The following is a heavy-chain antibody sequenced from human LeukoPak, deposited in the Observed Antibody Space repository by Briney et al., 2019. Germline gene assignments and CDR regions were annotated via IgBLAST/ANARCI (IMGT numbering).Heavy chain of an antibody. CDR2: INWNGGST. D-gene: IGHD6-13*01. J-gene: IGHJ2*01. V-gene: IGHV3-20*04. Sequence: GGSLRLSCAASGFTFDDYGMSWVRQVPGKGLEWVSGINWNGGSTGYADSVKGRFTISRDNAKNSLYLQMNSLRAEDTALYYCARVSSSWYSWYFDLWGRGTLVTVSS. CDR1: GFTFDDYG. CDR3: ARVSSSWYSWYFDL.